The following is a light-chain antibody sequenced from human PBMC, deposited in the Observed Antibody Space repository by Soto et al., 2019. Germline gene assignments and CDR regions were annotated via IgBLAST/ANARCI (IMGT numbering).Light chain of an antibody. Sequence: QSALTQPPSASGSPGQSVTISCTGTSSDVGAYNYVSWYQQHPGKVPKLMIYEVSKRPSGVSDRFSGSKSGNTASLTVSGLQAEDEADYYCSSYAGSNNLGVFGGGTKL. CDR1: SSDVGAYNY. CDR2: EVS. V-gene: IGLV2-8*01. CDR3: SSYAGSNNLGV. J-gene: IGLJ3*02.